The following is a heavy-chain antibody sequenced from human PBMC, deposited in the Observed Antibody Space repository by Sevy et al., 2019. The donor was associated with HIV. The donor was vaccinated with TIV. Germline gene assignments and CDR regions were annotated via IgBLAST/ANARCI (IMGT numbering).Heavy chain of an antibody. J-gene: IGHJ5*02. CDR2: INTNTGNP. Sequence: ASVKVSCKASGYTFTSYAMNWVRQAPGQGLEWMGWINTNTGNPTYAQGFTVRFVFSLDTSVSTAYLQISSLKAEDTAVYYCARENRYFCLSPSGPFDPWGQGTLVSVSS. CDR1: GYTFTSYA. CDR3: ARENRYFCLSPSGPFDP. D-gene: IGHD3-9*01. V-gene: IGHV7-4-1*02.